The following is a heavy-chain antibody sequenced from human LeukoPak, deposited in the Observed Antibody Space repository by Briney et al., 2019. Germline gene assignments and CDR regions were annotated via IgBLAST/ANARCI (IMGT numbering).Heavy chain of an antibody. CDR1: GYTFTSYG. D-gene: IGHD5-18*01. CDR3: ARGRFAYTAMVYDAFDI. Sequence: AASVKVSCKASGYTFTSYGISWVRQAPGQGLEWMGWISAYNGNTNYAQKLQGRVTMTTDTSTSTAYMELRSLRSDDTAVYYCARGRFAYTAMVYDAFDIWGQGTMVTVSS. J-gene: IGHJ3*02. V-gene: IGHV1-18*01. CDR2: ISAYNGNT.